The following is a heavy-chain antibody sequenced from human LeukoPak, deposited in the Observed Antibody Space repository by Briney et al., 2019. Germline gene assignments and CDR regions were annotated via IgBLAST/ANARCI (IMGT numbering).Heavy chain of an antibody. CDR2: INPNSGGT. D-gene: IGHD2-21*02. Sequence: ASVKVSCKASGYTFTGYYMHWVRQAPGQGLEWMGWINPNSGGTNYAQKFQGRVTMTRDTSISTAYMELSSLRSEDTAVYYCSTLPGLRQGYWGQGTLVTVSS. CDR3: STLPGLRQGY. V-gene: IGHV1-2*02. J-gene: IGHJ4*02. CDR1: GYTFTGYY.